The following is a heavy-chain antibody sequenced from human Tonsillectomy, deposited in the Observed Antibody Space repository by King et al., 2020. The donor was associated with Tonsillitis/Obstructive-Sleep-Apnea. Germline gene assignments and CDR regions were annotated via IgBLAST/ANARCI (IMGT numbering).Heavy chain of an antibody. CDR1: GFTFSSYG. CDR2: ISGSGGST. CDR3: AKEGRLELLRAFDI. Sequence: VQLVESGGGLVQPGGSLRLSCAAAGFTFSSYGMSWVRQAPGKGLEWVSGISGSGGSTFYADSVKGRFTISRDNSKNALYLQMNSLRAEDTAVYYCAKEGRLELLRAFDIWGQGTMVTVSS. J-gene: IGHJ3*02. V-gene: IGHV3-23*04. D-gene: IGHD1-7*01.